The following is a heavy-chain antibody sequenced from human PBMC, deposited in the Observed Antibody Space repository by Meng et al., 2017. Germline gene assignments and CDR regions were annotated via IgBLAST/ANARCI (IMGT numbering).Heavy chain of an antibody. CDR3: AMIRIAAAVLDY. V-gene: IGHV4-39*07. D-gene: IGHD6-13*01. CDR1: GGSISSSSYY. CDR2: IYYSGST. J-gene: IGHJ4*02. Sequence: LQLEESGPGLVKPSEPLSLTCTVSGGSISSSSYYWGWIRQPPGKGLEWIGSIYYSGSTYYNPSLKSRVTISVDTSKNQFSLKLSSVTAADTAVYYRAMIRIAAAVLDYWGQGTLVTVSS.